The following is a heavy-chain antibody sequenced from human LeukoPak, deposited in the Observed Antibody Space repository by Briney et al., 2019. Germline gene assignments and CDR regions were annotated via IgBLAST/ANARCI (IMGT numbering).Heavy chain of an antibody. Sequence: ASVKVSCKASGYTFTGHYIHWVRQAPGQGLEWMGYINPDSGDTNYAQKFQGRVTLTGDTSITTTYMDLSSLRSDDTAVYYCARDSSRSTWYGGSSDWGQGTLVTVSP. CDR1: GYTFTGHY. CDR3: ARDSSRSTWYGGSSD. J-gene: IGHJ4*02. D-gene: IGHD6-13*01. CDR2: INPDSGDT. V-gene: IGHV1-2*02.